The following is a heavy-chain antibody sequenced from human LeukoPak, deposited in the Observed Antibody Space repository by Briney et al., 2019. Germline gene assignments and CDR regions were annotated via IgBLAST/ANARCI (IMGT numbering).Heavy chain of an antibody. CDR2: MNPDSGNT. J-gene: IGHJ5*02. D-gene: IGHD5-24*01. V-gene: IGHV1-8*02. Sequence: ASVKVSCKSSGYTFTDYDINWVRQATGQGLEWMGWMNPDSGNTGYAQKFQGRVTMTRNTSINTAYMELNSLRSEDTAVYYCARARSYRHQLNALSYWFDPWGQGTLVTVSS. CDR1: GYTFTDYD. CDR3: ARARSYRHQLNALSYWFDP.